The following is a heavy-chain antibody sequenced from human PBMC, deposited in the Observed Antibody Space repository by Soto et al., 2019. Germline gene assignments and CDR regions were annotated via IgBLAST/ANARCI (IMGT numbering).Heavy chain of an antibody. CDR2: IILPFGTP. J-gene: IGHJ4*02. Sequence: QVRLVQSGAEVKKTGSSVKVSCEASGTTFSNFAIGRVRQAPGQGLEWMGGIILPFGTPNYAQKFQGRVTISADESMTTAYMELRVLRSEDTAVYYCVRGPDYEGCFDYWGQGTLVTVSS. D-gene: IGHD3-22*01. CDR3: VRGPDYEGCFDY. CDR1: GTTFSNFA. V-gene: IGHV1-69*12.